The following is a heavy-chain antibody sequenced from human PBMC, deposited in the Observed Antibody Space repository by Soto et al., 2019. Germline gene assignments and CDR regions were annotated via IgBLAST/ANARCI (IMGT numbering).Heavy chain of an antibody. CDR2: INHSGST. CDR3: ARGARITMVRGVMKAGGMDV. D-gene: IGHD3-10*01. CDR1: GGSFSGYY. J-gene: IGHJ6*02. V-gene: IGHV4-34*01. Sequence: SETLSLTCAVYGGSFSGYYWSWIRQPPGKGLEWIGEINHSGSTNYNPSLKSRVTISVDTSKNQFSLKLSSVTAADTAVYYCARGARITMVRGVMKAGGMDVWGQGTTVTVSS.